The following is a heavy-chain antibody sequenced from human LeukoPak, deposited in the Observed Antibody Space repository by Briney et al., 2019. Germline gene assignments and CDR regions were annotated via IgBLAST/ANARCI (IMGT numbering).Heavy chain of an antibody. D-gene: IGHD6-19*01. J-gene: IGHJ4*02. CDR3: AKGPLTEVAGTTWDY. Sequence: PGGSLILSCAASGFTFGSYAMHWVRQAPGKGLEWVAVISYDGTNKYYADSVKGRFTISRDNSKNTLYLQMNSLRAEDTAVYYCAKGPLTEVAGTTWDYWGQGTLVTVSS. CDR1: GFTFGSYA. V-gene: IGHV3-30-3*01. CDR2: ISYDGTNK.